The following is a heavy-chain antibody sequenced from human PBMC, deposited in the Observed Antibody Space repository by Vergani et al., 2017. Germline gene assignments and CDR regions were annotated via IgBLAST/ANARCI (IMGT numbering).Heavy chain of an antibody. CDR2: INHSGST. D-gene: IGHD5-12*01. CDR3: ASKPEWLQSWFDP. V-gene: IGHV4-34*01. CDR1: GGSFSGYY. J-gene: IGHJ5*02. Sequence: QVQLQQWGAGLLKPSETLSLTCAVYGGSFSGYYWSWVRQPPGKGLEWIGEINHSGSTNYNPSLKSRVTISVDTSKNQFSLKLSSVTAAATAVYYCASKPEWLQSWFDPWGQGTLVTVSS.